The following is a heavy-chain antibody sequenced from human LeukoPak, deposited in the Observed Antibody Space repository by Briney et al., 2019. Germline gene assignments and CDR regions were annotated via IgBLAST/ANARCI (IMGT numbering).Heavy chain of an antibody. CDR1: GFTFSDYY. D-gene: IGHD3-9*01. CDR3: ARGGYHDILTGLNWFDP. CDR2: ISSSSSYT. Sequence: GGSLRLSCAASGFTFSDYYMSWIRQAPGKGLEWVSYISSSSSYTNYADSVKGRFTISRDNAKNSLYLQINSLRAEDTAVYYCARGGYHDILTGLNWFDPWGQGTLVTVSS. J-gene: IGHJ5*02. V-gene: IGHV3-11*06.